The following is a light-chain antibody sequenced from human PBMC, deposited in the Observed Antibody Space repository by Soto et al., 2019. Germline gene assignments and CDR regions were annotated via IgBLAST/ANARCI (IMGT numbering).Light chain of an antibody. Sequence: QSALTQPASVSGSPGQSITISCTGTSSDVGGYNYVSWYQQHPGKAPKLIIYEVTYRPSGVSNRFSGSKSGHTASLTISGLQAEDEADYYCSSYTRSTTLVFGGGTKLTVL. CDR3: SSYTRSTTLV. V-gene: IGLV2-14*01. CDR1: SSDVGGYNY. J-gene: IGLJ2*01. CDR2: EVT.